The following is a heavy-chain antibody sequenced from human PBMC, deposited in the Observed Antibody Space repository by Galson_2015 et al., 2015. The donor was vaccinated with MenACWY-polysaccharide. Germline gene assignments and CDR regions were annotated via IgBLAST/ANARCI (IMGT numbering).Heavy chain of an antibody. Sequence: SLRLSCAASGFTFSSFWMSWVRQAPGKGLEWVAIIKHDGSENYYVDSVKGRFSISRDNAKNSLYLQMNSLRSEDTAVYYCARDPLDSSGYTRGSVFDLWGRGTLVTVSS. J-gene: IGHJ2*01. V-gene: IGHV3-7*01. D-gene: IGHD3-22*01. CDR3: ARDPLDSSGYTRGSVFDL. CDR1: GFTFSSFW. CDR2: IKHDGSEN.